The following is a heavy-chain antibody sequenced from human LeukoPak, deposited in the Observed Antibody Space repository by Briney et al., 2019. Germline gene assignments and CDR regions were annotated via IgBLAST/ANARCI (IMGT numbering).Heavy chain of an antibody. CDR3: ARPPGLDYYDSSGYYLLALYFDY. V-gene: IGHV3-7*01. D-gene: IGHD3-22*01. Sequence: GGSLRLSCAASGFTFNEYAMHWVRQAPGKGLEWVANIKQDGSEKYYVDSVKGRFTISRDNAKNSLYLQMNSLRAEDTAVYYCARPPGLDYYDSSGYYLLALYFDYWGQGTLVTVSS. CDR1: GFTFNEYA. J-gene: IGHJ4*02. CDR2: IKQDGSEK.